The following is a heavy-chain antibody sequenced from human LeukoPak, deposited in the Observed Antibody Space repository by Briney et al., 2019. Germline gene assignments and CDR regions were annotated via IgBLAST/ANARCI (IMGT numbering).Heavy chain of an antibody. CDR2: INPSGGST. J-gene: IGHJ5*02. D-gene: IGHD2-15*01. CDR1: GYTFTSYY. Sequence: GASVKASCKASGYTFTSYYMHWLRQAPGQGLEWMGIINPSGGSTSYAQKFQGRVTMTRDMSTSTVYMELSSLRSEDTAVYYCARDGVVVAQDNWFDPWGQGTLVTVSS. V-gene: IGHV1-46*01. CDR3: ARDGVVVAQDNWFDP.